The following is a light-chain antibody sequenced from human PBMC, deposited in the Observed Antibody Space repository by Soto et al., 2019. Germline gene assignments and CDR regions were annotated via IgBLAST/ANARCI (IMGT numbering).Light chain of an antibody. J-gene: IGLJ1*01. Sequence: HSALTQPASVSGSPGQSITISCTGTSSDIGASNDVSWYQQHPGQAPKLMISDVNNRPSGISDRFSGSKSGNTDCLTISGRQAEDEADYYCYSWNSNSDTHYVFGPGTKLTVL. V-gene: IGLV2-14*03. CDR2: DVN. CDR3: YSWNSNSDTHYV. CDR1: SSDIGASND.